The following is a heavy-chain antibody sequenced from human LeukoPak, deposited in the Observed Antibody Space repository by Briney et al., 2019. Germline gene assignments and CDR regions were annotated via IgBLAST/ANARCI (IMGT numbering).Heavy chain of an antibody. V-gene: IGHV3-30*03. CDR2: ISYDGTNK. J-gene: IGHJ4*02. CDR3: ARVELYASGWYGSIDY. CDR1: GFTFRSYG. D-gene: IGHD6-19*01. Sequence: GGSLRLSCAASGFTFRSYGMPWVRQAPGKGLEGVAVISYDGTNKYYADSVRGRFTISRDNSKNTLYLQMDSLRTEDTAVYYCARVELYASGWYGSIDYWGQGTLVAVSS.